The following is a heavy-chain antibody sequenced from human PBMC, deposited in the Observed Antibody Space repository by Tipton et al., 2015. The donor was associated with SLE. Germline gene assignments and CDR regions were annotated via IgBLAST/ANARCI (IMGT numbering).Heavy chain of an antibody. D-gene: IGHD3-10*01. CDR3: AGVSGDGFQI. Sequence: TLSLTCAVYGGSFSGYYWSWIRQPPGKGLEWIGEINHSGSTNYNPSLKSRVTISVDTSKNQFSLKLSSVTAADTAVYYCAGVSGDGFQIWGQATRVTAPS. CDR1: GGSFSGYY. CDR2: INHSGST. V-gene: IGHV4-34*01. J-gene: IGHJ3*02.